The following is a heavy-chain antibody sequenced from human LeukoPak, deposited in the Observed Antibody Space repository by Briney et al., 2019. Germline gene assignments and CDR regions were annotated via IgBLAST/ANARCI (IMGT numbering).Heavy chain of an antibody. CDR2: INPNSGGT. CDR1: GYTFTGYY. Sequence: ASVKVSCKASGYTFTGYYMHWVRQAPGQGLEWMGWINPNSGGTNYAQKFQGWVTMTRDTSISTAYMELSRLRSDDTAVYYCARGRRIVGATTPLFDYWGQGTLVTVSS. D-gene: IGHD1-26*01. CDR3: ARGRRIVGATTPLFDY. V-gene: IGHV1-2*04. J-gene: IGHJ4*02.